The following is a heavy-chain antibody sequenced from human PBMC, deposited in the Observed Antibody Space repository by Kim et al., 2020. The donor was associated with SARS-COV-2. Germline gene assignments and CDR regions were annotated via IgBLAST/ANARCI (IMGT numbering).Heavy chain of an antibody. CDR1: GGSFSGYY. V-gene: IGHV4-34*01. D-gene: IGHD6-13*01. Sequence: SETLSLTCAVYGGSFSGYYWSWIRQPPGKGLEWIGEINHSGSTNYNPSLKSRVTISVDTSKNQFSLKLSSVTAADTAVYYCARGFSSWGDDYWGQGTLVTVSS. J-gene: IGHJ4*02. CDR3: ARGFSSWGDDY. CDR2: INHSGST.